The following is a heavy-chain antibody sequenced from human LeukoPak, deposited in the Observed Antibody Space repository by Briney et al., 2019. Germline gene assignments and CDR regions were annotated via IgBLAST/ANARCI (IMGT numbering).Heavy chain of an antibody. Sequence: ASVKVSCKASGYTFTSYYMHWVRQAPGQGLEWMGIINPSGGSTSYAQKFQGRVTMTRDMSTSTDYMELSSLRSEDTAVYYCARLAAAIVGAITDAFDIWGQGTMVTVSS. V-gene: IGHV1-46*01. J-gene: IGHJ3*02. CDR2: INPSGGST. CDR1: GYTFTSYY. CDR3: ARLAAAIVGAITDAFDI. D-gene: IGHD1-26*01.